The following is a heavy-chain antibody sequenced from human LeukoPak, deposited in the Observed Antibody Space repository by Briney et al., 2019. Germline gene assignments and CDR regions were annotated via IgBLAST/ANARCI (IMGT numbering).Heavy chain of an antibody. CDR2: IYYSGST. V-gene: IGHV4-59*01. D-gene: IGHD4-17*01. CDR3: AREDYYGGNSLDY. CDR1: GGSISSYY. Sequence: SETLSLTCTVSGGSISSYYWSWIRQPPGKGLEWIGYIYYSGSTNYNPSLKSRVTISVDTSKNQFSLKLSSVTAADTAVYYCAREDYYGGNSLDYWDQGTLVTVSS. J-gene: IGHJ4*02.